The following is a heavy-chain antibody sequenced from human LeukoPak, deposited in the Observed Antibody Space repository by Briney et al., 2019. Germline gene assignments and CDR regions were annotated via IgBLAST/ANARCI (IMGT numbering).Heavy chain of an antibody. CDR1: GFTFSSYG. CDR3: ARGFGDWKYYFDY. Sequence: GRPLRLSCAASGFTFSSYGMHWVHQAPGKGLEWVAVIWYDGSNKYYADSVKGRFTISRDNSKNTLYLQMNSMRAEDTAVYYCARGFGDWKYYFDYWGQGTLVTVSS. J-gene: IGHJ4*02. CDR2: IWYDGSNK. D-gene: IGHD3-10*01. V-gene: IGHV3-33*01.